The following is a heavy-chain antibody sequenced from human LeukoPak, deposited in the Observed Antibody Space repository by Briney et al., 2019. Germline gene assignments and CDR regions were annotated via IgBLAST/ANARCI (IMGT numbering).Heavy chain of an antibody. CDR3: ARGPSGYHNT. CDR1: GFTFSDYA. D-gene: IGHD5-12*01. CDR2: ISGSGGTT. V-gene: IGHV3-23*01. Sequence: GGSLRLSCAASGFTFSDYAMSWVRQAPGKGLEWVPSISGSGGTTYYADSVRGRFTISRANSKNTLYLQMNSLRAEDTAVYYCARGPSGYHNTGGQGTLVTVSS. J-gene: IGHJ4*02.